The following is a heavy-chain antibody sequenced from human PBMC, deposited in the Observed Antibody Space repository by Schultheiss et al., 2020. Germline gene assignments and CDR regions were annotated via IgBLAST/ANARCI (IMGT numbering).Heavy chain of an antibody. V-gene: IGHV3-30*18. CDR3: AKTRWGAIMQGRGLHY. CDR2: ISYDGSNK. CDR1: GGSMNYHF. Sequence: LSLTCAVSGGSMNYHFWNWIRQAPGKGLEWVAAISYDGSNKYYADSVKGRFTISRDNSKNTLYLQMNSLRAEDTAVYYCAKTRWGAIMQGRGLHYWGKGTLVTVSS. D-gene: IGHD3-10*01. J-gene: IGHJ4*02.